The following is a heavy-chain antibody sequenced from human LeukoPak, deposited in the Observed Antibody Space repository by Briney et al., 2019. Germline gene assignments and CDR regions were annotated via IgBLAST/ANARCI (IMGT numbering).Heavy chain of an antibody. Sequence: SETLSLTCTVSGGSISSSSYFWGWIRQPPGKGLEWIGEMYLSGTTHSNPSVKSRVTISIDKSKNQFFLNLSSVTAADTAVYYCAGLVGRYSSGLYYYYFDYWGQGTLVTVSS. D-gene: IGHD3-22*01. V-gene: IGHV4-39*07. J-gene: IGHJ4*02. CDR2: MYLSGTT. CDR1: GGSISSSSYF. CDR3: AGLVGRYSSGLYYYYFDY.